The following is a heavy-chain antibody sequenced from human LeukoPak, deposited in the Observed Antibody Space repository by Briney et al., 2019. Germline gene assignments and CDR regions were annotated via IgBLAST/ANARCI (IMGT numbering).Heavy chain of an antibody. CDR3: AKDRGSSSWYVPAAFDY. CDR1: GVTFSSYW. D-gene: IGHD6-13*01. J-gene: IGHJ4*02. V-gene: IGHV3-23*01. CDR2: ISGSGGST. Sequence: GGSLRLSCAASGVTFSSYWMSWVRQAPGKGLEWVSAISGSGGSTYYADSVKGRFTISRDNSKNTLYLQMNSLRAEDTAVYYCAKDRGSSSWYVPAAFDYWGQGTLVTVSS.